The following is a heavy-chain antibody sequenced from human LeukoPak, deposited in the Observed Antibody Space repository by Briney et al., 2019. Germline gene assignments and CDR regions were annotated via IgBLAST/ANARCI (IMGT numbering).Heavy chain of an antibody. D-gene: IGHD1-26*01. J-gene: IGHJ4*02. V-gene: IGHV3-30*01. CDR2: ISYDGSNK. CDR3: ARDGYPGQWEQFFDY. CDR1: GFTFSSYA. Sequence: GRSLRLSCAASGFTFSSYAMDWVRQAPGKGLEGVAGISYDGSNKYLADSGKGRFTISRDNSKNTLYLQMKSLRAEDRDVYYFARDGYPGQWEQFFDYSLQGTLATVSS.